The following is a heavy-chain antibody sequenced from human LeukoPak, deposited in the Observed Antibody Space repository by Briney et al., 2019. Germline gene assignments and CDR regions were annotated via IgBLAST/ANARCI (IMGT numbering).Heavy chain of an antibody. CDR3: AKGSSSYDS. D-gene: IGHD6-6*01. Sequence: AGGSLRLSCVASGFTFSSYAMTWVRQAPGKGLEWVSTISDSSSNSYSADSVKGRFTISRDNSRNTLFLQMNSLRAEDTAVYYCAKGSSSYDSWGQGTPVTVSA. CDR1: GFTFSSYA. J-gene: IGHJ4*02. V-gene: IGHV3-23*01. CDR2: ISDSSSNS.